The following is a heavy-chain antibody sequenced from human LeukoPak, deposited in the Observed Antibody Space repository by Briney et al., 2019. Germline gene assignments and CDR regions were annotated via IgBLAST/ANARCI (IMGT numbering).Heavy chain of an antibody. J-gene: IGHJ4*02. D-gene: IGHD3-10*01. CDR2: MNPNSGNT. CDR3: ARGARVLWFGELWDY. V-gene: IGHV1-8*01. Sequence: ASVKVSCKASGYTFTSYDINWVRQATGQGLEWMGWMNPNSGNTGYAQKFQGRATMTRNTSISTAYMELSSLRSEDTAVYYCARGARVLWFGELWDYWGQGTLVTVSS. CDR1: GYTFTSYD.